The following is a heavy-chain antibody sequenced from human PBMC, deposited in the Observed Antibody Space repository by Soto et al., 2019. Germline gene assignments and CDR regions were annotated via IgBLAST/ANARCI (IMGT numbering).Heavy chain of an antibody. CDR1: GGSFSGYY. V-gene: IGHV4-34*01. D-gene: IGHD3-10*01. Sequence: SETLSLTCAVYGGSFSGYYWSWIRQPPGKGLEWIGEINHSGSTNYNPSLKSRVTISVDTSKNQFSLKLSSVTAADTAVYYCARGPLSYYYGSGSYDYWGQGTLVTVSS. CDR2: INHSGST. CDR3: ARGPLSYYYGSGSYDY. J-gene: IGHJ4*02.